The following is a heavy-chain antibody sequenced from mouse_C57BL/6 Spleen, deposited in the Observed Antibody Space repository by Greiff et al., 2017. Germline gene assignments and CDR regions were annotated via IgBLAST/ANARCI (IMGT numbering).Heavy chain of an antibody. Sequence: DVKLQESGPGLAKPSQTLSLPCSVTGYSITSDYWNWIRKFPGNKLEYMGYISYSGSTSYNPSLNSRISITRDTSKNQYYLQLNSVTTEDTATYYCARRITTAVAHWYFDVWGTGTTVTVSS. CDR1: GYSITSDY. J-gene: IGHJ1*03. CDR3: ARRITTAVAHWYFDV. D-gene: IGHD1-1*01. V-gene: IGHV3-8*01. CDR2: ISYSGST.